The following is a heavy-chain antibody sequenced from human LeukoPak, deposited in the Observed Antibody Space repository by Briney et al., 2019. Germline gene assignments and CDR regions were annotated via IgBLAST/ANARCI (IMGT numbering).Heavy chain of an antibody. CDR3: TRADASDY. V-gene: IGHV1-46*01. J-gene: IGHJ4*02. CDR2: INPSGGST. Sequence: ASVKVSCKAFGYTFTSYYMHWVRQAPGQGLEWMGTINPSGGSTSYAQNFQGRVTMTRDTSTRTVYMELSSLRSEDTAVYYCTRADASDYWGQGTLVTVSS. CDR1: GYTFTSYY.